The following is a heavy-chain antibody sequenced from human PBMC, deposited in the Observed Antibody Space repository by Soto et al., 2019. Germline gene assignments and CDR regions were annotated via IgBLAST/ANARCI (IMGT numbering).Heavy chain of an antibody. D-gene: IGHD6-13*01. J-gene: IGHJ4*02. CDR1: GFTFSSYG. CDR3: WIAKAAGTLDY. V-gene: IGHV3-23*01. CDR2: ISGSGGSK. Sequence: PGGSLRLSCAASGFTFSSYGMHWVRQAPGKGLEWVSAISGSGGSKYYADSVKGRFTISRDNSKNTLYLQMNSLRAEDTAVYYCWIAKAAGTLDYWGQGTLVTVSS.